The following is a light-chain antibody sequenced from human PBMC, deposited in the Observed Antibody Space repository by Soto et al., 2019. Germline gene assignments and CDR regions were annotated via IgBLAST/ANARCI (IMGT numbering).Light chain of an antibody. J-gene: IGKJ1*01. V-gene: IGKV1-39*01. CDR2: ATS. Sequence: DIQMTQSPSSLSASVGDRVTISCRASQNIDKDLNWYQHKPGKAPTLLIYATSHLRSGVPTRFSGSGAGTFFTLSISSLQHEDLAAYDCQQSYGYPGTFGRGTKVEL. CDR1: QNIDKD. CDR3: QQSYGYPGT.